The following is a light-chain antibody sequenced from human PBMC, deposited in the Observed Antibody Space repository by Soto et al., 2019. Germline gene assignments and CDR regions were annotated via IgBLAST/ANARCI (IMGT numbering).Light chain of an antibody. CDR3: AAWDDSLSGYV. Sequence: QSALTQPPSASGTPGQRVTISCSGSSSNIGSDYVYWYQQFPGTAPKLLIYRNNQRPSGVPDRFSGSKSGTSAPLAISGLRSEDEADYYCAAWDDSLSGYVFGTGTKVTVL. CDR1: SSNIGSDY. CDR2: RNN. V-gene: IGLV1-47*01. J-gene: IGLJ1*01.